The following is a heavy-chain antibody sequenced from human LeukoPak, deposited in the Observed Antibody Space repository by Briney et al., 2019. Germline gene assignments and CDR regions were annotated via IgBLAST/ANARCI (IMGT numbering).Heavy chain of an antibody. CDR3: ARQGISSGWYTTAVYYFDY. V-gene: IGHV4-34*01. CDR2: INHSGST. D-gene: IGHD6-19*01. Sequence: SETLSLTCAVYGGSFSGYYWSWIRQPPGKGLEWIGEINHSGSTNYNPSLKSRVTISVDTSKNQFSLKLSSVAAADTAVYYCARQGISSGWYTTAVYYFDYWGQGTLATVSS. J-gene: IGHJ4*02. CDR1: GGSFSGYY.